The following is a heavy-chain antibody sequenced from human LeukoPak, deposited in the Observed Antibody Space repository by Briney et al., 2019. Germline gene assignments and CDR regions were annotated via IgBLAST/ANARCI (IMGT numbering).Heavy chain of an antibody. D-gene: IGHD3-10*01. CDR1: GFTFSSYG. J-gene: IGHJ4*02. CDR2: ISYDGSNK. CDR3: TREASEFY. V-gene: IGHV3-30*03. Sequence: GRSLRLSCAASGFTFSSYGMHWVRQAPGKGLEWVAVISYDGSNKYYADSVKGRFTISRDNAKNSLYLQMNSLRAEDTAVYYCTREASEFYWGQGTLVTVSS.